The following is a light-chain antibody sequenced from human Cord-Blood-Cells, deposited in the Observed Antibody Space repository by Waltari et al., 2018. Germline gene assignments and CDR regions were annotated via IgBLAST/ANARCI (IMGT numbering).Light chain of an antibody. CDR2: WAS. Sequence: DIVMTQNPDSLAATHGERATMKSKSSHRVLYSSNNKNYLAWYQQKPGQPPKLLIYWASTRESGVPDRFSGSGSGTDFTLTISSLQAEDVAVYYCQQYYSTPYSFGQGTKLEIK. CDR3: QQYYSTPYS. J-gene: IGKJ2*03. V-gene: IGKV4-1*01. CDR1: HRVLYSSNNKNY.